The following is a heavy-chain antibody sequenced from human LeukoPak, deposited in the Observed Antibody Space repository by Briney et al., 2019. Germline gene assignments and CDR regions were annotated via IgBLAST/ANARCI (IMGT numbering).Heavy chain of an antibody. Sequence: GGSLRLSCAASGFTFSGSAIHWVRQASGKGLEWVSYISGGSSFTYYVDSVKGRFTISRDNAKNSLYLQMNSLRAEDTAVYYCARDLGYSSGPNYWGQGTRVTVSS. CDR1: GFTFSGSA. CDR3: ARDLGYSSGPNY. J-gene: IGHJ4*02. CDR2: ISGGSSFT. D-gene: IGHD6-19*01. V-gene: IGHV3-21*01.